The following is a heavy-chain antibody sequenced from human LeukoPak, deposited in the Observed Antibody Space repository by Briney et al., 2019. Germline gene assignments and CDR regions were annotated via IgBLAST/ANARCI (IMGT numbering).Heavy chain of an antibody. J-gene: IGHJ6*02. V-gene: IGHV1-69*13. CDR1: GGTFSSYA. CDR2: IIPIFGTA. CDR3: ARGEVDTAMVTTIYYYYYGMDV. Sequence: ASVKVSCKASGGTFSSYAISWVRQAPGQGLEWMGGIIPIFGTANYAQKFQGRVTITADESTSTAYMELSSLRSEDTAVYYCARGEVDTAMVTTIYYYYYGMDVWGQGTTVTVSS. D-gene: IGHD5-18*01.